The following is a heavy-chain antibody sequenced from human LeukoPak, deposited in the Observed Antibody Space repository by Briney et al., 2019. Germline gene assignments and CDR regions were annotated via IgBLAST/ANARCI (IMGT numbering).Heavy chain of an antibody. V-gene: IGHV3-11*06. CDR1: GFTFSDYY. J-gene: IGHJ6*02. CDR2: ISISGSYS. CDR3: ARDTRYYSTYPSYYYYGMDV. Sequence: GGSLRLSCAASGFTFSDYYMNWIRQAPGKGLEWISYISISGSYSSYADSVTGRFTIASYNAKNSLYLQINRLRAEDTAVYYCARDTRYYSTYPSYYYYGMDVWGQGTTVSVSS. D-gene: IGHD4-11*01.